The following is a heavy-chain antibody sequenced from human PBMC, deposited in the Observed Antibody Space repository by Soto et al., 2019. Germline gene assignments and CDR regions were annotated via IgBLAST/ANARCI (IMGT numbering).Heavy chain of an antibody. V-gene: IGHV4-59*01. CDR3: ARIGGYHGPLDY. CDR2: TYHRGST. D-gene: IGHD3-16*02. J-gene: IGHJ4*02. Sequence: SETLSLTXTVSGVSISSYFWSWIRQPPGRGLEWIGYTYHRGSTNYSPFLKSRVAISLDTSENQFSLKVNSVTAADTAVYYCARIGGYHGPLDYWGQGTPVTVSS. CDR1: GVSISSYF.